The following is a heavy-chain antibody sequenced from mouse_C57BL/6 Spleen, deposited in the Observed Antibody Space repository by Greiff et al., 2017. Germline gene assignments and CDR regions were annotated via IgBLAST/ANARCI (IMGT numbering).Heavy chain of an antibody. J-gene: IGHJ3*01. CDR3: ARDYYYGSSYAWFAY. Sequence: QVQLKESGAELVKPGASVKISCKASGYAFSSYWMNWVKQRPGKGLEWIGQIYPGDGDTNYNGKFKGKATLTADKSSSTAYMQLSSLTSEDSAVYFCARDYYYGSSYAWFAYWGQGTLVTVSA. CDR2: IYPGDGDT. V-gene: IGHV1-80*01. D-gene: IGHD1-1*01. CDR1: GYAFSSYW.